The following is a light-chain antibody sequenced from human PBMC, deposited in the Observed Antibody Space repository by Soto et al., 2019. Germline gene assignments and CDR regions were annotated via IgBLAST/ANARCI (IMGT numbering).Light chain of an antibody. Sequence: DIQMTQSPSTLSASVGDRVTITCRASQSISSWLAWYQQKPGKAPKLLIYKASSIESGVPSRFSGSGSGTEFTLTISSLEPDDFAAYYCQQYNSYPLTFGGGTKVEIK. J-gene: IGKJ4*01. CDR2: KAS. CDR3: QQYNSYPLT. V-gene: IGKV1-5*03. CDR1: QSISSW.